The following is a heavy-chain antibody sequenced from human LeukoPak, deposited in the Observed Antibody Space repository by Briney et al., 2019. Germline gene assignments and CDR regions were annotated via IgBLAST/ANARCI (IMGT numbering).Heavy chain of an antibody. D-gene: IGHD3-10*01. J-gene: IGHJ4*02. V-gene: IGHV2-5*02. CDR1: GFSLSTSGVG. Sequence: KESGPTLVKPTQTLTLTCTFSGFSLSTSGVGVGWIRQPPGKALEWLALIYWDDDKRYSPSLKSRLIITKDTSKNQVVLTMTNMDPVDTATYYCAHSPIHTRGSSYYFDYWGQGTRVTVSS. CDR3: AHSPIHTRGSSYYFDY. CDR2: IYWDDDK.